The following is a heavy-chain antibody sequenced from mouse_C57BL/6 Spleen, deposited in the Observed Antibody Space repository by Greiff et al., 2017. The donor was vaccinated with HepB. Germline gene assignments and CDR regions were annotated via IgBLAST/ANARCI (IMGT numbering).Heavy chain of an antibody. CDR3: ARTSGNPFAY. Sequence: VQLQQPGAELVRPGSSVKLSCKASGYTFTSYWMDWVKQRPGQGLEWIGNIYTSDSETHYNQKFKDKATLTVDKSSSTAYMQLSSLTSEDSAVYYCARTSGNPFAYWGQGTLVTVSA. D-gene: IGHD2-1*01. V-gene: IGHV1-61*01. CDR2: IYTSDSET. CDR1: GYTFTSYW. J-gene: IGHJ3*01.